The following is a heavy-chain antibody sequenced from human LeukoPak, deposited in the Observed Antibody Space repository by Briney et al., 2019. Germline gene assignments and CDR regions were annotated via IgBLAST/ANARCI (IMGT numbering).Heavy chain of an antibody. CDR3: ARLNYYGSGSYYNGYGMDV. D-gene: IGHD3-10*01. Sequence: SETLSLTCTVSGGSISSYYWSWIRQPPGKGLEWIGYIYYSGSTNYNPSLKSRVTISVDTSKNQFSLKLSSVTAADTAVYYCARLNYYGSGSYYNGYGMDVWGQGTTVTVSS. J-gene: IGHJ6*02. V-gene: IGHV4-59*08. CDR1: GGSISSYY. CDR2: IYYSGST.